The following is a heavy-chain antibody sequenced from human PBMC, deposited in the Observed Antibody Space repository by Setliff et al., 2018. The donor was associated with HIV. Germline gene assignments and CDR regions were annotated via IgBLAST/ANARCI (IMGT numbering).Heavy chain of an antibody. J-gene: IGHJ1*01. CDR1: GFTFSSYS. D-gene: IGHD3-22*01. CDR3: ARGRHYDSSGYYRGYFQN. CDR2: ISTSSSFK. V-gene: IGHV3-21*01. Sequence: PGGSLRLSCAASGFTFSSYSMNWVRQAPGKGPEWVSSISTSSSFKYYTDSVKGRFTISRDNANRSLSLQVNTLRAEDTAVYYCARGRHYDSSGYYRGYFQNWGQGTLVTVSS.